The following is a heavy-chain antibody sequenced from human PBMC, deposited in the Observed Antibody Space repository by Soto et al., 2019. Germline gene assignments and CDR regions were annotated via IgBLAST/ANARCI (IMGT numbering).Heavy chain of an antibody. J-gene: IGHJ5*02. CDR2: ISYGGSNK. CDR3: ARSLGHDFWSGGPSA. D-gene: IGHD3-3*01. Sequence: GGSLRLSCAASGFTFSSYAMHWVRQAPGKGLEWVAVISYGGSNKYYADSVKGRFTISRDNSKNTLYLQMNSLGAEDTAVYYCARSLGHDFWSGGPSAWGQGTLVTVSS. V-gene: IGHV3-30-3*01. CDR1: GFTFSSYA.